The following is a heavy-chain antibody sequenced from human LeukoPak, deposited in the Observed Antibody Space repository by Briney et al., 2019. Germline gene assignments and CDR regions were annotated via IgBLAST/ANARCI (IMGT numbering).Heavy chain of an antibody. CDR1: GGSISSYY. V-gene: IGHV4-59*08. CDR2: IYYSGST. Sequence: SETLSLTCTVSGGSISSYYWSWIRQPPGKGLEWIGYIYYSGSTNYNPSLKSRVTISVDTSKNQFSLKLSSVTAADTAVYYCASRAVGAPYYLDYWGQGTLVTVSS. D-gene: IGHD6-19*01. CDR3: ASRAVGAPYYLDY. J-gene: IGHJ4*02.